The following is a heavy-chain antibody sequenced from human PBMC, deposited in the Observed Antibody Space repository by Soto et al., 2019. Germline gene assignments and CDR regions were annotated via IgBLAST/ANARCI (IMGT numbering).Heavy chain of an antibody. CDR3: ARGLYYYDSRGYWGY. CDR2: ISSSSSTI. CDR1: GFTFSSYS. V-gene: IGHV3-48*02. Sequence: GGSLRLSCAASGFTFSSYSMNWVRQAPGKGLEWVSYISSSSSTIYYADSVKGGFTISRDNAKNSLYLQMNSLRDEDTAVYYCARGLYYYDSRGYWGYWGQGTLVTVSS. J-gene: IGHJ4*02. D-gene: IGHD3-22*01.